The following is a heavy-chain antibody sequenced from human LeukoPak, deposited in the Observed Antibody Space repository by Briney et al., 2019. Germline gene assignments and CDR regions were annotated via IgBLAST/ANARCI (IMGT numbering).Heavy chain of an antibody. CDR3: AKDPPIQLWLEPDY. V-gene: IGHV3-15*01. CDR2: IHSTTDGATI. D-gene: IGHD5-18*01. CDR1: GVTFSNFW. J-gene: IGHJ4*02. Sequence: GGSLRLSCVVSGVTFSNFWLSWVRQTPGKGLEWVGRIHSTTDGATIDYAAPVKGRFIISRDDSKNTLYLQMNSLQIEDTGMYYCAKDPPIQLWLEPDYWGQGTLVTVSS.